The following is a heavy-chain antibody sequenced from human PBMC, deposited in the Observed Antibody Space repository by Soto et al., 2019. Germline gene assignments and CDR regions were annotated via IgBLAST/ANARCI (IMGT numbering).Heavy chain of an antibody. CDR3: ARSTYYYDK. CDR2: INSGSSTT. Sequence: GGSLRLSCAASGFTFTSYAMSWVRQAPGKGLEWVSYINSGSSTTFYADSVKGRFTISRDNAKSSLYLQMNSLRDEDTAVYYCARSTYYYDKWGQGTLVTVSS. J-gene: IGHJ4*02. CDR1: GFTFTSYA. V-gene: IGHV3-48*02. D-gene: IGHD3-22*01.